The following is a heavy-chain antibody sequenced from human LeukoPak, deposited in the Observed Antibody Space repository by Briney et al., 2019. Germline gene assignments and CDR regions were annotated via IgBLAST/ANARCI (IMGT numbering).Heavy chain of an antibody. CDR3: ARLRGYSSSWYNY. CDR2: IIPILGIA. CDR1: GGTFSSYA. D-gene: IGHD6-13*01. J-gene: IGHJ4*02. Sequence: SVEVSCKASGGTFSSYAISWVRQAPGQGLEWMGRIIPILGIANYAQKFQGRVTITADKSTSTAYMELSSLRSEDTAVYYCARLRGYSSSWYNYWGQGTLVTVSS. V-gene: IGHV1-69*04.